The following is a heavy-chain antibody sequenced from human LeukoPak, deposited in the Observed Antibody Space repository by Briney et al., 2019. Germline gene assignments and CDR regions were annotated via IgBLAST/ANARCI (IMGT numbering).Heavy chain of an antibody. CDR3: ARGGYSSSWLARDY. V-gene: IGHV1-2*02. D-gene: IGHD6-13*01. Sequence: ASVKVSCKASGYTFTGYYMHLVRQAPGQGLEWMGWINPNSGGTNYAQKFQGRVTMTRDTSISTAYMELSRLRSDDTAVYYCARGGYSSSWLARDYRGQGTLVTVSS. CDR2: INPNSGGT. CDR1: GYTFTGYY. J-gene: IGHJ4*02.